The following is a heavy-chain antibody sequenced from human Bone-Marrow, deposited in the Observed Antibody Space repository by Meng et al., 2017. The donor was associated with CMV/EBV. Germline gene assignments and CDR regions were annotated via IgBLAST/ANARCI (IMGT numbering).Heavy chain of an antibody. Sequence: SVKVSCKASGGTFSSYAISWVRQAPGQGLEWMGGIIPIFGTANYAQKFQGRVTITTDESTSTAYMELTSLRSEDTAVYYCARERRRVTYYYGSGNPVGSYYGMDVWGQGTTVTVSS. D-gene: IGHD3-10*01. CDR3: ARERRRVTYYYGSGNPVGSYYGMDV. J-gene: IGHJ6*02. CDR1: GGTFSSYA. V-gene: IGHV1-69*05. CDR2: IIPIFGTA.